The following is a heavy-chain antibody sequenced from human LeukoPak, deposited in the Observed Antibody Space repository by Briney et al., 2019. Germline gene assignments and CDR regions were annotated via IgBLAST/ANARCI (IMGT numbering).Heavy chain of an antibody. D-gene: IGHD3-3*01. CDR3: ARDGRIFGVVSRFDY. Sequence: GGSLRLSCAASGFTFSSYAMHWVRQAPGKGLEWVAVISYDGSNKYYADSVKGRFTISRDNSKNTLYLQMNSLRAEDTAVYYCARDGRIFGVVSRFDYWGQGTLVTVSS. CDR2: ISYDGSNK. V-gene: IGHV3-30*01. J-gene: IGHJ4*02. CDR1: GFTFSSYA.